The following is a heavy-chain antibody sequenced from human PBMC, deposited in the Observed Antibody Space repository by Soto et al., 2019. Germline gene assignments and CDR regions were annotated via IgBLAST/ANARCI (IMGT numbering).Heavy chain of an antibody. Sequence: PSGPLSLTCTVSGVSVSSGSYYWRSIRQPPGNGLAWSGYTYDSVRTNYNPSLKSRVNISVDTSKNQFSLKLSSVTAADTAVYYCARDARGQQLVYFDYWGQGTLVTVSS. D-gene: IGHD6-13*01. CDR1: GVSVSSGSYY. V-gene: IGHV4-61*01. J-gene: IGHJ4*02. CDR3: ARDARGQQLVYFDY. CDR2: TYDSVRT.